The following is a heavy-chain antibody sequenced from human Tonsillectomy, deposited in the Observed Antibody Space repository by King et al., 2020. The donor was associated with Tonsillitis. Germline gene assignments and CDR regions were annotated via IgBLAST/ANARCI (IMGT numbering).Heavy chain of an antibody. D-gene: IGHD4-17*01. V-gene: IGHV3-30-3*01. CDR3: ARRDGALDYYYYGLDV. J-gene: IGHJ6*02. CDR1: GFTFSSFA. CDR2: ISFDGSNK. Sequence: VRLVESGGGVVQPGRSLRLSCAASGFTFSSFAMHWVRQAPGKGLEWGADISFDGSNKYYADSVKGRFTTSRDNSKNTLYLQMNRLRAEDTAVYYCARRDGALDYYYYGLDVWGQGTTVTVSS.